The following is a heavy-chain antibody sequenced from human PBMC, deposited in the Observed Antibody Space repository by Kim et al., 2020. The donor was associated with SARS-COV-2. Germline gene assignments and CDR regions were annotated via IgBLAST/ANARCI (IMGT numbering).Heavy chain of an antibody. CDR1: GASISSRDYS. CDR2: MYYSGGT. J-gene: IGHJ3*02. CDR3: ARDHVNGDTVGAFDI. Sequence: SETLSLTCAVSGASISSRDYSWSWIRQPPGKGLEWIGYMYYSGGTYYNPSLKSRVTISVDGSKNQFSLRLTSVTAADTAVYYGARDHVNGDTVGAFDIWGQGAMVTVSS. V-gene: IGHV4-30-2*01. D-gene: IGHD2-15*01.